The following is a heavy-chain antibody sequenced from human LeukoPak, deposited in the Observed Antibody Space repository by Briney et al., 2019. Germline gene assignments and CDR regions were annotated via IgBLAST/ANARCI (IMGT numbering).Heavy chain of an antibody. CDR2: ISGSGGST. J-gene: IGHJ4*02. D-gene: IGHD5-12*01. Sequence: GGTLRLSCAASGFTFSSYAMSWVRQAPAKGLEWVSAISGSGGSTYYADSVKGRFTISRDNSKNTLYLQMNSLRAEDTAVYYCATVYSGYDYYFDYWGQGTLVTVSS. CDR3: ATVYSGYDYYFDY. V-gene: IGHV3-23*01. CDR1: GFTFSSYA.